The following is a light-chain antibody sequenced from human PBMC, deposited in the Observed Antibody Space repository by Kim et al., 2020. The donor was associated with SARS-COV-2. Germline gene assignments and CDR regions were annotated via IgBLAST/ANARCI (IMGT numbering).Light chain of an antibody. CDR2: GAS. CDR3: LQHRTYPIT. J-gene: IGKJ5*01. CDR1: QDIGND. V-gene: IGKV1-17*01. Sequence: DIRMTQSPSSLSASVGDRVTITCRASQDIGNDLGWYQQSPGRAPKRLIYGASNLQSGVPSRFSGSGSETEFTLTINSLQPEDFATYFCLQHRTYPITFGQGTRLEIK.